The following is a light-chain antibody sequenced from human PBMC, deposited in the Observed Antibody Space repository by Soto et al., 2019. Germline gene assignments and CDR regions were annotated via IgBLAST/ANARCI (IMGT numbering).Light chain of an antibody. CDR1: QSVTSDY. CDR3: QQYGSSPHT. J-gene: IGKJ2*01. V-gene: IGKV3-20*01. Sequence: EIVLTQSPGTLSLSPGERATLSCRASQSVTSDYLAWYQQKPGQAPRLLIYNASTRAPGIPDRFSGSGSGTDFSLTISRLEPEDFAGYYCQQYGSSPHTFGQGARVE. CDR2: NAS.